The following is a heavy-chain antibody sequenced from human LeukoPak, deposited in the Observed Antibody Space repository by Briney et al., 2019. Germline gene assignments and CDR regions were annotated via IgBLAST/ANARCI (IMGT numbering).Heavy chain of an antibody. CDR3: AKALLSYYYGSGSYGYFDY. Sequence: GSLRLSCAASGFTVSSNYMSWVRQAPGKGLEWVSVLHSGGTTYYADFVKGRFIISRDNSKNTLFLQMNSLRAEDTAVYYCAKALLSYYYGSGSYGYFDYWGQGTLVTVSS. CDR2: LHSGGTT. J-gene: IGHJ4*02. CDR1: GFTVSSNY. D-gene: IGHD3-10*01. V-gene: IGHV3-66*01.